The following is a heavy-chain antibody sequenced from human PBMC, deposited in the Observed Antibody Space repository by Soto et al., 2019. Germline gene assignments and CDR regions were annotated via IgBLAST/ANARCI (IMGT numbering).Heavy chain of an antibody. CDR2: ISYEGSNK. J-gene: IGHJ4*02. Sequence: GGSLRLSCAASGFTFSSYAMHWVRQAPGTGLEWVAFISYEGSNKYYADSVKGRFTISRDNSKNTLYLQMNSLRTEDTAVYYCARVLGGMATVPFDYWGQGALVTVSS. D-gene: IGHD4-4*01. CDR1: GFTFSSYA. CDR3: ARVLGGMATVPFDY. V-gene: IGHV3-30-3*01.